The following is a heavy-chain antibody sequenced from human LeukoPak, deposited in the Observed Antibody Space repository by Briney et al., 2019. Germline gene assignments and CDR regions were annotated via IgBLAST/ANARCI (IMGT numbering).Heavy chain of an antibody. CDR1: GFTFSNYA. CDR2: IDASGAAT. V-gene: IGHV3-23*01. CDR3: AKGSGSGWYGWFAP. J-gene: IGHJ5*02. Sequence: PGGCLRLSCAASGFTFSNYAMYWVRQPPGKGLECVSTIDASGAATYYADSVKGRFTISRDNSKNTFYLQMNSLRAEDTAVYFCAKGSGSGWYGWFAPWGQGTLVTVSS. D-gene: IGHD6-19*01.